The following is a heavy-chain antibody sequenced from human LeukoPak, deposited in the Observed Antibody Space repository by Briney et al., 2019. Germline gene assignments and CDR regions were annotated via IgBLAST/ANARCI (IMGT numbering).Heavy chain of an antibody. J-gene: IGHJ4*02. CDR2: RCSSSSYK. V-gene: IGHV3-21*01. CDR1: GFSFSSYS. D-gene: IGHD3-22*01. CDR3: APGGSDSSGYEPHYFNY. Sequence: GSLRLSCAASGFSFSSYSMNWVRQAPGKGVEGVSTRCSSSSYKYYADSVKGRFTISRDNAKNSLYLQMNSLRAEDAAVYYCAPGGSDSSGYEPHYFNYWGQGTLVTVSS.